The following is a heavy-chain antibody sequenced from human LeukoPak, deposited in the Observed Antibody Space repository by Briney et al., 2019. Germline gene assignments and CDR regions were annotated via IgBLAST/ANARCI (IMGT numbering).Heavy chain of an antibody. CDR2: ISWNSGSI. D-gene: IGHD3-22*01. Sequence: GGSLRLSCAASGFTFDDYAMHWVRQAPGKGLEWVSGISWNSGSIGYADSVKGRFTISRDNSKNTLYLQMNSLRAEDTAVYYCAGRYGSSGYPLHWGQGTLVTVSS. J-gene: IGHJ4*02. CDR1: GFTFDDYA. CDR3: AGRYGSSGYPLH. V-gene: IGHV3-9*01.